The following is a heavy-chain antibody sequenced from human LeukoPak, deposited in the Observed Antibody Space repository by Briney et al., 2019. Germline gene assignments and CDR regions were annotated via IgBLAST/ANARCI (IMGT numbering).Heavy chain of an antibody. CDR1: GGSVSSSTYF. D-gene: IGHD6-6*01. V-gene: IGHV4-30-2*01. J-gene: IGHJ4*02. CDR3: ARDGIAARGGDY. Sequence: SETLSLTCTVSGGSVSSSTYFWNWIRQPPGKGLEWIGYIYHSGSTYYNPSLKSRVTISVDRSKNQFSLKLSSVTAADTAVYYCARDGIAARGGDYWGQGTLVTVSS. CDR2: IYHSGST.